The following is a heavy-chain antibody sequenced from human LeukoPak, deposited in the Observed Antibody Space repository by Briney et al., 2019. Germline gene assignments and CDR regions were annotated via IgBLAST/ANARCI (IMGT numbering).Heavy chain of an antibody. V-gene: IGHV1-18*01. J-gene: IGHJ4*02. Sequence: GASVKVSSKASGYTFTSYGISWVRQAPGQGLEWMGWISAYNGNTNYAQKLQGRVTMTTDTSTSTAYMELRSLRSDDTAVYYCARDAELLIVVDSLDYWGQGTLVTVSS. CDR3: ARDAELLIVVDSLDY. D-gene: IGHD3-22*01. CDR2: ISAYNGNT. CDR1: GYTFTSYG.